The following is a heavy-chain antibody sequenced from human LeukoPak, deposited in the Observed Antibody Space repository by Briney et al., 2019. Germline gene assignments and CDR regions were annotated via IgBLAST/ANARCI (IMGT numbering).Heavy chain of an antibody. D-gene: IGHD2-8*01. CDR1: GFTFSSYA. Sequence: PGGSLRLSCAASGFTFSSYAMSWVREAPGKGLEWVSAISGSGGSTYYADSVKGRFTISRDNSKNTLYLQMNSLRAEDTAVYYCAKVLGYCTDGVCYTGGDYWGQGTLVTVSS. J-gene: IGHJ4*02. CDR2: ISGSGGST. V-gene: IGHV3-23*01. CDR3: AKVLGYCTDGVCYTGGDY.